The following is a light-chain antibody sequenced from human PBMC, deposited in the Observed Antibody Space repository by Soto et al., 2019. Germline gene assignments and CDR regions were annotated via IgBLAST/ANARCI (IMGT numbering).Light chain of an antibody. CDR1: ESVSSY. Sequence: EIVLTQSPATLSLSPGERATLSCRASESVSSYLAWYQQRPGQAPKLLVYDASNRATGIPARFSGSGSGTDFTLTISSLEAEDFAVYYCQQRSSWPPYTFGQGTKLDIK. V-gene: IGKV3-11*01. CDR3: QQRSSWPPYT. J-gene: IGKJ2*01. CDR2: DAS.